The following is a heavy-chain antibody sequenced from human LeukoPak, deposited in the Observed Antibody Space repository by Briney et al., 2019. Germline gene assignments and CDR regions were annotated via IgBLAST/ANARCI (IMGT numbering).Heavy chain of an antibody. CDR3: ARDRRDYDYVWGSLYFDY. Sequence: GGSLRLSCAASGFTVSSNYMSWVRQAPGKGLEWGSVIYSGGSTYYTDSVKGRFTISRDNSKNTLYLQMNSLRAEDTAVYYCARDRRDYDYVWGSLYFDYWGQGTLVTVSS. CDR1: GFTVSSNY. J-gene: IGHJ4*02. D-gene: IGHD3-16*01. CDR2: IYSGGST. V-gene: IGHV3-66*01.